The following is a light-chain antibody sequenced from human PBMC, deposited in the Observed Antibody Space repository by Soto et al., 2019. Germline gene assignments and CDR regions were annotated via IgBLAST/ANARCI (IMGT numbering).Light chain of an antibody. J-gene: IGKJ1*01. Sequence: EIVLTQSPGTLSLSPGERAALSCRASQSVTSAHLAWYRQKVGQPPRLLIYGASNRATGIPDRFSGSGSGTDFTLTISRLEPEDFAVYYCHQYGGSPQTFGQGTKVEI. CDR2: GAS. CDR3: HQYGGSPQT. V-gene: IGKV3-20*01. CDR1: QSVTSAH.